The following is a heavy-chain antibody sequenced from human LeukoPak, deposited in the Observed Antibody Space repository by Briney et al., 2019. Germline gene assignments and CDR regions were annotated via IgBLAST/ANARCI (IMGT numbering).Heavy chain of an antibody. CDR1: GGSISNYY. D-gene: IGHD2-21*02. Sequence: SETLPLTCTVSGGSISNYYWSWIRQPPGKGLEWIGYIYTSGSTNYNPSLESRVTISVDTSKNHFSLKLSSVTAADTAVYYCARTVVVTAIHFFDYWGQGTLVTVSS. V-gene: IGHV4-4*09. CDR2: IYTSGST. J-gene: IGHJ4*02. CDR3: ARTVVVTAIHFFDY.